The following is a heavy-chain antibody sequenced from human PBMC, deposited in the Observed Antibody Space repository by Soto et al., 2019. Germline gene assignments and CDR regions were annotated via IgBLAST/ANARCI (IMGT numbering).Heavy chain of an antibody. D-gene: IGHD6-19*01. V-gene: IGHV4-59*11. CDR1: GGSITGHY. CDR3: ARVGSSGWSPDY. Sequence: QVQLQESGPGLVKPSETLSLTCTVSGGSITGHYWSWFRQPPGKGLQWIGYIFYSGTTNYNPSLTSRVTISVDTAKNQFSLKLSSVTTADTALYYCARVGSSGWSPDYWGQGTLVTVSS. CDR2: IFYSGTT. J-gene: IGHJ4*02.